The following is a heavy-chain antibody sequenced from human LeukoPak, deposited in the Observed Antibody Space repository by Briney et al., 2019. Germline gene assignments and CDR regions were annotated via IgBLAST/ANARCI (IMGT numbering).Heavy chain of an antibody. CDR2: INDDGSAT. CDR1: GFTFSNYW. J-gene: IGHJ4*02. V-gene: IGHV3-74*01. Sequence: GGSLRLSCAASGFTFSNYWMHWVRQVPGKGLVWVSRINDDGSATFYADSVKGRFTISRDNSKNTLYLQMNSLRAEDTAVYYCAKLTYGSGTYGAFDYWGQGTLVTVST. D-gene: IGHD3-10*01. CDR3: AKLTYGSGTYGAFDY.